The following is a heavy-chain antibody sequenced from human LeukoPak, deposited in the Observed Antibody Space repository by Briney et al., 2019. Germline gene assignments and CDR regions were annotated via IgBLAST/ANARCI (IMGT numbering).Heavy chain of an antibody. CDR2: IFQSGSA. D-gene: IGHD3-3*01. CDR3: AKNGEWSIYH. J-gene: IGHJ4*02. CDR1: GVSVTTRNW. Sequence: PSETLSLTCAVSGVSVTTRNWWSWVRQAPGKRLEWIGEIFQSGSATYNPSLDGRVTISLDESKNQISLRLSSVTAADTAVYYCAKNGEWSIYHWGQGILVTVSS. V-gene: IGHV4-4*02.